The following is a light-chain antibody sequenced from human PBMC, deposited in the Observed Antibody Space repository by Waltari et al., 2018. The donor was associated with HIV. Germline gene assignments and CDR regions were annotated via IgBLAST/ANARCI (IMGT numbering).Light chain of an antibody. J-gene: IGKJ2*01. CDR1: QSISNY. Sequence: DIQMTQSPSSLSASVGDRVTISCRASQSISNYLNWYQQKPGKAPKLLISAASSLESEVPSRFSGSGSATDFTLTISSLQPEDFATYSCQQSFVTPYTFGQGT. CDR2: AAS. CDR3: QQSFVTPYT. V-gene: IGKV1-39*01.